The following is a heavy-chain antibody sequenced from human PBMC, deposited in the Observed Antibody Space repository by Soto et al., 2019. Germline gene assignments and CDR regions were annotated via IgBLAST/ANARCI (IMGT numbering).Heavy chain of an antibody. J-gene: IGHJ3*02. CDR1: GGSFSGYA. Sequence: ASVKVSCKASGGSFSGYAISWVRQAPVQGLEWMGGIIPIFGTATYAQKFQGRVTIIADKSTSTAYMELSSLRSEDTAVYYCARAGPVVGNHAFDIWGQGTLVTVSS. V-gene: IGHV1-69*06. CDR3: ARAGPVVGNHAFDI. CDR2: IIPIFGTA. D-gene: IGHD6-19*01.